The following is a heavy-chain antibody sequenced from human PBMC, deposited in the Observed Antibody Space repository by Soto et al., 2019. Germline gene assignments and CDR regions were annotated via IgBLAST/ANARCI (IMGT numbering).Heavy chain of an antibody. D-gene: IGHD6-13*01. Sequence: QVQLVESGGGVVQPGASLRLSCAASGFTFSDYGMHWVRQAPGKGLQWVALIWYDGSEKRYAESVKGRFTVSRDNAKNTVYLQMNGLGVEDTAVYYCAKERFQQVDPTPLGNWGQGTLVTVAS. CDR2: IWYDGSEK. CDR3: AKERFQQVDPTPLGN. V-gene: IGHV3-30*02. CDR1: GFTFSDYG. J-gene: IGHJ4*02.